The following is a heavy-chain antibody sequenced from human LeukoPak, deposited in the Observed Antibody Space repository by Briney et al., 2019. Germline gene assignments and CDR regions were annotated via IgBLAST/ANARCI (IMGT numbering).Heavy chain of an antibody. CDR3: ARGPTTYYYDSSGYFDY. J-gene: IGHJ4*02. Sequence: PSETLSLTCAVYGGSFSGYYWSWIRQPPGKGLEWIGEIDHSGSTNYNPSLKSRVTISVDTSKNQFSLRLSSVTAADTAVYYCARGPTTYYYDSSGYFDYWGQGTLVTVSS. D-gene: IGHD3-22*01. CDR2: IDHSGST. V-gene: IGHV4-34*01. CDR1: GGSFSGYY.